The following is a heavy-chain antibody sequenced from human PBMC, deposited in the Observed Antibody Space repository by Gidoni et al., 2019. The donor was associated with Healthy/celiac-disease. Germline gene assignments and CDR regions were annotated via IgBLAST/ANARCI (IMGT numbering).Heavy chain of an antibody. CDR3: AKDSYSSSPAY. J-gene: IGHJ4*02. CDR2: ISYDGSNK. V-gene: IGHV3-30*18. D-gene: IGHD6-6*01. CDR1: GFTFSSYG. Sequence: QVQLVESGGGVVQPGRSLRLSCAASGFTFSSYGMHWVRQAPGKGLGWVAVISYDGSNKYYADSVKGRFTISRDNSKNTLYLQMNSLRAEDTAVYYCAKDSYSSSPAYWGQGTLVTVSS.